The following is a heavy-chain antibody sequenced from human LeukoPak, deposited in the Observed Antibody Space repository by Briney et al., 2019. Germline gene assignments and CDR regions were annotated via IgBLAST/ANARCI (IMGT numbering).Heavy chain of an antibody. Sequence: PGGSLRLSCAASGFTFDDYAMHWVRQAPGKGLEWVSGISWNSGGIGYADSVKGRFTISRDNSKNTLWLQMNSLRVEDTAVYFCARGGYSNGPLPYWGQGTLVTVSS. CDR3: ARGGYSNGPLPY. CDR2: ISWNSGGI. D-gene: IGHD4-11*01. J-gene: IGHJ4*02. V-gene: IGHV3-9*01. CDR1: GFTFDDYA.